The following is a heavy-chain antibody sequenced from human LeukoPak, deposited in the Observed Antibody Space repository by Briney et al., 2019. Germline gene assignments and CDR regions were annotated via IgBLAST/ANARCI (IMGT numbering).Heavy chain of an antibody. CDR3: ARGGKAARRGYYYMDV. Sequence: SVKVSCTASGGTFSSYAISWVRQAPGQGLGWMGGIIPIFGTANYAQKFQGRVTITTDESTSTAYMELSSLRSEDTAVYYCARGGKAARRGYYYMDVWGKGTTVTVSS. V-gene: IGHV1-69*05. CDR1: GGTFSSYA. D-gene: IGHD6-6*01. J-gene: IGHJ6*03. CDR2: IIPIFGTA.